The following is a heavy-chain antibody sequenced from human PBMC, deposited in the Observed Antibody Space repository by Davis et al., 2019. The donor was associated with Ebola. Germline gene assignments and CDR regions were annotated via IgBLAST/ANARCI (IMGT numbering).Heavy chain of an antibody. V-gene: IGHV3-15*01. D-gene: IGHD2-15*01. J-gene: IGHJ4*02. CDR2: IKSKTDSGTT. CDR3: TTGYCSGGRCYSLPDY. Sequence: GESLKISCAASGFTFSNAWMSWVRQAPGKGLEWVGRIKSKTDSGTTDYAAPVKGRFTISRDDSKNTLYLQMNSLKTEDTAVYSCTTGYCSGGRCYSLPDYWGQGTLVTVSS. CDR1: GFTFSNAW.